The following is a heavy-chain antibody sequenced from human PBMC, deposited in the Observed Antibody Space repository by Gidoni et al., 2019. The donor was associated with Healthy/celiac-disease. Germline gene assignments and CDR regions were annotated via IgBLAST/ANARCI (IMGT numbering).Heavy chain of an antibody. CDR1: GFTFSSDG. CDR2: IWYDGSNK. J-gene: IGHJ5*02. D-gene: IGHD4-17*01. Sequence: QVQLVESGGGVVQPGRSLRLSCAASGFTFSSDGMHWVRQAPGKGLEWVAVIWYDGSNKYYADSVKGRFTISRDNSKNTLYLQMNSLRAEDTAVYYCARAPTVTKYNWFDPWGQGTLVTVSS. CDR3: ARAPTVTKYNWFDP. V-gene: IGHV3-33*01.